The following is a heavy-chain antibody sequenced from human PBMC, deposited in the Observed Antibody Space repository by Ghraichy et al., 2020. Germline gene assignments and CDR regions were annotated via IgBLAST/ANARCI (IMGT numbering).Heavy chain of an antibody. V-gene: IGHV3-7*03. Sequence: GGSLRLSCAASGFTFSRYWMSWVRQVPGKGLELLANIKEDGSERYYVDSVKGRFTISRDNAKNSLYLQMNSLRVEDTAIYYCARDVWVAGDSCGRGTLVTVSS. CDR3: ARDVWVAGDS. CDR1: GFTFSRYW. CDR2: IKEDGSER. D-gene: IGHD1-26*01. J-gene: IGHJ4*02.